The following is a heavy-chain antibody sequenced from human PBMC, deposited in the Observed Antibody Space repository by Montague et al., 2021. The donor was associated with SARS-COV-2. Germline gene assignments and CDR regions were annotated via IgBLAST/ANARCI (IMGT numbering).Heavy chain of an antibody. D-gene: IGHD3-3*01. CDR3: ARHARRRITIFGVVIEYFQH. Sequence: SETLSPTCTVSGGSISSSSYYWGWIRQPPGKGLEWIGSIYYSGSTYYNPSLKSRVTISVDTSKNQFSLKLSSVTAADTAVYYCARHARRRITIFGVVIEYFQHWGQGTLVTVSS. J-gene: IGHJ1*01. CDR2: IYYSGST. CDR1: GGSISSSSYY. V-gene: IGHV4-39*01.